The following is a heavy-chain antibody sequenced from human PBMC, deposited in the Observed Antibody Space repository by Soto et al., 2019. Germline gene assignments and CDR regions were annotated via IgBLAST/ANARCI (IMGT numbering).Heavy chain of an antibody. CDR1: GFTFSTYA. Sequence: EVQLLESGGGLVQPGGSLRLSCAASGFTFSTYAMSWVRQAPGKGLEWVSGISGSGARTYYADSVKGRFTISRDNSKNTVYLQMDSLRAGDTALFYCGNRRSSGWLPPFDYWGQGTLVTVSS. V-gene: IGHV3-23*01. CDR2: ISGSGART. J-gene: IGHJ4*02. D-gene: IGHD6-19*01. CDR3: GNRRSSGWLPPFDY.